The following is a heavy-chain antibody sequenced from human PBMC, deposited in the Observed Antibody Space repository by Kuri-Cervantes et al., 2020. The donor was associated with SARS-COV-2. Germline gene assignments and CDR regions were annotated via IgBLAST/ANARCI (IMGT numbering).Heavy chain of an antibody. CDR1: GFTFDDYA. CDR2: ISWNSGSI. D-gene: IGHD3-10*01. Sequence: SLKISCAASGFTFDDYAMHWVRQAPGKGLEWVSGISWNSGSIGYADSVKGRFTISRDDAKNSLYLQMNSLRAEDTALYYCAKDSNYYGSGSYLDYWGQGTLVTVSS. CDR3: AKDSNYYGSGSYLDY. V-gene: IGHV3-9*01. J-gene: IGHJ4*02.